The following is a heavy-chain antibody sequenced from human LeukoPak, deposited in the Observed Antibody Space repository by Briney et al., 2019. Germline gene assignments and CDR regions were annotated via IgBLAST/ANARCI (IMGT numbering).Heavy chain of an antibody. CDR3: ARGRLDNYFDY. D-gene: IGHD1-1*01. CDR1: GFTFSSYY. V-gene: IGHV3-66*02. Sequence: GGSLRLSCAASGFTFSSYYVTWVRQAPGKGLEWVSVIYSGGNTYYADSVKGRFPISRDNSKNTVYLQMNNLRAEHTAVYYCARGRLDNYFDYWGQGTLVTVSS. J-gene: IGHJ4*02. CDR2: IYSGGNT.